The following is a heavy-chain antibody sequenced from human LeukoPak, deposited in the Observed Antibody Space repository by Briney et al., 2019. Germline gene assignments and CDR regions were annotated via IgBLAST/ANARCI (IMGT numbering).Heavy chain of an antibody. CDR1: GYSFTNYW. CDR2: IYPGDSDT. CDR3: ARHVLWGATNSGSNGMDV. Sequence: GESLKISCKGSGYSFTNYWIGWVRQMPGKGLEWMGIIYPGDSDTKYSPSFQGQVTISADKSISTAYLQWSSLKASDTAMYYCARHVLWGATNSGSNGMDVWGQGTTVTVSS. D-gene: IGHD3-16*01. V-gene: IGHV5-51*01. J-gene: IGHJ6*02.